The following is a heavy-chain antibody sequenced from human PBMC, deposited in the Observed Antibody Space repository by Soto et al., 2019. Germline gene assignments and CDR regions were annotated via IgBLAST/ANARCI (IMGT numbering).Heavy chain of an antibody. CDR1: GGSFSGYY. Sequence: QVQLQQWGAGLLKPSETLSLTCAVYGGSFSGYYWSWIRQPPGKGLEWIGEINHSGSTNYNPSLKSRVIISVDTSKNQFSLKLSSVTAADTAVYYCARTYAYSRAGDVRAQGTTVTVSS. D-gene: IGHD6-13*01. J-gene: IGHJ6*02. CDR3: ARTYAYSRAGDV. CDR2: INHSGST. V-gene: IGHV4-34*01.